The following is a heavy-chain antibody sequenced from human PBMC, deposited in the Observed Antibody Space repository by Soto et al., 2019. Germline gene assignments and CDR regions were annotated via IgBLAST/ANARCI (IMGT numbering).Heavy chain of an antibody. Sequence: SETLSLTCTVSGGYISSYYWSRIRQPTEKGLEWMGYIYYSGVTNYNPPPKSRVTMSVAASNNRFFLKVNSVTAADTAVYFCAREGTSSWSGDYGMDVWGQGTMVTVSS. V-gene: IGHV4-59*01. CDR2: IYYSGVT. D-gene: IGHD6-13*01. J-gene: IGHJ6*02. CDR1: GGYISSYY. CDR3: AREGTSSWSGDYGMDV.